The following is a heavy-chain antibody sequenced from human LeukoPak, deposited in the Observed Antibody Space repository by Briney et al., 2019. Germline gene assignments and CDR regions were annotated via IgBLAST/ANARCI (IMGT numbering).Heavy chain of an antibody. V-gene: IGHV4-34*10. CDR2: IYYSGNI. Sequence: SETLSLTCAVYGGSFSGYYWSWIRQPPGKALEWIGYIYYSGNIYYNPSLKSRVTMSVDTSENQFSLKLTSVTAVDTAVYYCARTIDSSGWGAFDIWGQGTMVTVSS. J-gene: IGHJ3*02. CDR3: ARTIDSSGWGAFDI. D-gene: IGHD3-22*01. CDR1: GGSFSGYY.